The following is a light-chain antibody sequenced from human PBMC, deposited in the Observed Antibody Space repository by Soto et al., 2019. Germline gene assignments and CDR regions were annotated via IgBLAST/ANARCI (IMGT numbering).Light chain of an antibody. CDR1: QSVSSY. CDR2: DAA. CDR3: QQRSKVIT. J-gene: IGKJ5*01. Sequence: EIVLTQSPATLSLSPGERATLSCRASQSVSSYLAWYQQKPGQAPRLLIYDAANRDTGFPARCSGSGSGTDFTLTIRTLEPEDVAVYYCQQRSKVITFVQGTLLEIK. V-gene: IGKV3-11*01.